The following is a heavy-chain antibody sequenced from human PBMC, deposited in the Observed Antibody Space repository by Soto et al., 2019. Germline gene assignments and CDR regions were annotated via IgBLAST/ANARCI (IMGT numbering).Heavy chain of an antibody. CDR2: IRYDGSNK. Sequence: PGGSLRLSCVAAGFTFSSYGMHWVRQAPGKGLEWLAIIRYDGSNKYYGDSVKGRFTISRDNSKNTLYLEMNSLRAEDTAVYYCARDRHYYASGSKGMDFWGQGTTVTVSS. CDR3: ARDRHYYASGSKGMDF. J-gene: IGHJ6*02. V-gene: IGHV3-30*02. D-gene: IGHD3-10*01. CDR1: GFTFSSYG.